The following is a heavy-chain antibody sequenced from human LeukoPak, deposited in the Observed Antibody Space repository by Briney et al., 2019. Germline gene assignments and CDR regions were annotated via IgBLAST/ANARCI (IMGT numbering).Heavy chain of an antibody. D-gene: IGHD3-22*01. CDR2: ISSSGST. CDR3: ARGPYSYDSSGAFDI. J-gene: IGHJ3*02. Sequence: SQTLSLTCTVSGDSISSGDYYWSWIRQPAGKGLEWIGRISSSGSTNYNPSLKSRVTISVDTSKNQFSLKLSSVTAADTAVYFCARGPYSYDSSGAFDIWGQGTMATVSS. V-gene: IGHV4-61*02. CDR1: GDSISSGDYY.